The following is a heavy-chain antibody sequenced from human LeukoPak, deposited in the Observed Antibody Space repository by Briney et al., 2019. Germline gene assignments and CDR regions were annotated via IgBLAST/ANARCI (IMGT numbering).Heavy chain of an antibody. CDR3: TRHSGIAAAGTPVGAYGMGV. J-gene: IGHJ6*02. CDR1: GFTFSGSA. CDR2: IRSKANSYAT. D-gene: IGHD6-13*01. V-gene: IGHV3-73*01. Sequence: QPGGSLRLSCAASGFTFSGSAMHWVRQASGKGLEWVGRIRSKANSYATAYAASVKGRFTISRDDSKNTAYLQMNSLKTEDTAVYYCTRHSGIAAAGTPVGAYGMGVWGQGTTVTVSS.